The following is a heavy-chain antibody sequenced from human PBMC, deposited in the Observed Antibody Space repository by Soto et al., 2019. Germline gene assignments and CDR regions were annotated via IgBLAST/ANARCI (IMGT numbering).Heavy chain of an antibody. CDR3: AKIYDFWSRHHDSFDV. V-gene: IGHV3-48*01. Sequence: PGGSLRLSCAASGFTFSSYSMNWVRQAPGKRLEWISYISSSSSTIHSADSVKGRFTISRDNAKNSLYLQMNSLRVEDTAVYYSAKIYDFWSRHHDSFDVWGQGTSVTVSS. CDR2: ISSSSSTI. J-gene: IGHJ3*01. CDR1: GFTFSSYS. D-gene: IGHD3-3*01.